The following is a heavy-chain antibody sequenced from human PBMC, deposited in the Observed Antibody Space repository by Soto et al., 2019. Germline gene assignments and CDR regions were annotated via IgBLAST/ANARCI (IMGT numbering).Heavy chain of an antibody. CDR3: AKDRSGWYVFDY. CDR1: GFTFSSYG. V-gene: IGHV3-30*18. Sequence: PGGSLRLSCAASGFTFSSYGMHWVRQAPGKGLEWVAVISYDGSNKYYADSVKGRFTISRDNSKNTLYLQMNSLRAEDTAVYYCAKDRSGWYVFDYWGQGTLVTVS. CDR2: ISYDGSNK. D-gene: IGHD6-19*01. J-gene: IGHJ4*02.